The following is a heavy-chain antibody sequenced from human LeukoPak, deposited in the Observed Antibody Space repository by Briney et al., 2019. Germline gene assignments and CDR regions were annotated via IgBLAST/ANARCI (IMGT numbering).Heavy chain of an antibody. CDR2: LTASGGST. Sequence: GGSLRLSCAASGFTFSNYAMAWVRQAPGKGLEWLSSLTASGGSTYYADSVKGRFTISRDNSKNTLYLQMNSLRAEDTAVYYCAKTLHGYSSSQPKIYYFDYWGRGTLVTVSS. V-gene: IGHV3-23*01. CDR1: GFTFSNYA. CDR3: AKTLHGYSSSQPKIYYFDY. D-gene: IGHD6-13*01. J-gene: IGHJ4*02.